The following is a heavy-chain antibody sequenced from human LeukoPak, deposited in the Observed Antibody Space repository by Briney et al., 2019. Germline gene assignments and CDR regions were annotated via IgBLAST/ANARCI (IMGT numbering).Heavy chain of an antibody. CDR1: GYTFTNYY. CDR2: INPSDGDT. CDR3: ASPAIIRGGNVSYYYYYYMDV. D-gene: IGHD4-23*01. Sequence: GASVKVSCKASGYTFTNYYMHWVRQAPGQGLEWMGRINPSDGDTSYAQKFQGRVTMTRDTSISTAYMELSRLRSDDTAVYYCASPAIIRGGNVSYYYYYYMDVWGKGTTVTVSS. V-gene: IGHV1-2*02. J-gene: IGHJ6*03.